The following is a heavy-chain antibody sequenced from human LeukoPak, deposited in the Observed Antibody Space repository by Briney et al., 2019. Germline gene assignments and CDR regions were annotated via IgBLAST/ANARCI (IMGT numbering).Heavy chain of an antibody. V-gene: IGHV1-69*13. Sequence: SVKVSCKASGGTFSSYAINWVRQAPGQGLEWMGGIIPIFRTANYAQKFQGRVTITADESTSTGYMELSSLRSEDTAVYYCASLKNYYDSSGYLVTDAFDIWGQGTMVTVSS. D-gene: IGHD3-22*01. CDR3: ASLKNYYDSSGYLVTDAFDI. J-gene: IGHJ3*02. CDR2: IIPIFRTA. CDR1: GGTFSSYA.